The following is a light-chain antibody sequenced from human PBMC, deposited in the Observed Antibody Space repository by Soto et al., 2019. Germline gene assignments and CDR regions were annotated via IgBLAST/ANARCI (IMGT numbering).Light chain of an antibody. V-gene: IGKV3-15*01. J-gene: IGKJ1*01. CDR3: QQYNTGPPWT. CDR1: QTVSNN. CDR2: AAS. Sequence: VMTQSPATLSVSPGERATLSCRANQTVSNNVAWYRLKPGQAPRLVIYAASTRATDIPATFRGSGSGTEFTLTISSRQSEDLAVYYCQQYNTGPPWTFGQGTRVEI.